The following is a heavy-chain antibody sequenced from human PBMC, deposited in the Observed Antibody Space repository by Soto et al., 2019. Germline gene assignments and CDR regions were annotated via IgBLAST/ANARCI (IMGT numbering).Heavy chain of an antibody. Sequence: SETLSLTCTVSGGSISSYYWSWIRQPPGKGLEWIGYIYYSGGTNYDPSLKSRVTISVDTSKNQFSLKLSSVTAADTAVYYCARGGSVYKQNLLDSSGQGTLVTGSS. J-gene: IGHJ5*01. CDR1: GGSISSYY. CDR2: IYYSGGT. D-gene: IGHD6-25*01. V-gene: IGHV4-59*01. CDR3: ARGGSVYKQNLLDS.